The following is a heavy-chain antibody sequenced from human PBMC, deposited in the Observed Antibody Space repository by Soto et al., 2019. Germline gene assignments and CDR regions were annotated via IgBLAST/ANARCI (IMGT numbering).Heavy chain of an antibody. CDR3: TISQARGGRNTFID. Sequence: GRSLRLSCAVSGFTSDDTAMHWVRQAPEKGIEQESASNSKSDIGDAVSLTGRFTISRANAENSLYLKMNSLSDDDTALSYCTISQARGGRNTFIDCGQGAQVTVSS. CDR1: GFTSDDTA. V-gene: IGHV3-9*02. J-gene: IGHJ4*02. D-gene: IGHD3-16*01. CDR2: SNSKSDI.